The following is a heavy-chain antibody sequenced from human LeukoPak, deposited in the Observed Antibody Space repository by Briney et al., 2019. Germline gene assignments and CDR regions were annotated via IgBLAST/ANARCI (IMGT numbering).Heavy chain of an antibody. CDR1: GFTFSSYS. J-gene: IGHJ6*03. V-gene: IGHV3-21*01. Sequence: PGGSLRLSCAASGFTFSSYSMNWVRQAPGKGLEWVSSISSSSSYIYYADSVKGRFTISRDNAKNSLYLQMNSLRAEDTAVYYCASHSGYDYNYYMDFWGKGTTVTVSS. D-gene: IGHD5-12*01. CDR2: ISSSSSYI. CDR3: ASHSGYDYNYYMDF.